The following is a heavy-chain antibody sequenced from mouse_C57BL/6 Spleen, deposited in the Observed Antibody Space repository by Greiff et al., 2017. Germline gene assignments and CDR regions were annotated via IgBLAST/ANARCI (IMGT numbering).Heavy chain of an antibody. CDR1: GYTFTSYG. D-gene: IGHD2-10*01. CDR3: ATSSYPHYFDY. Sequence: VKLQQSGAELARPGASVKLSCKASGYTFTSYGISWVKQRTGQGLEWIGEIYPRSGNTYYNEKFKGKATLTADKSSSTAYMELRSLTSEDSAVYFCATSSYPHYFDYWGQGTTLTVSS. V-gene: IGHV1-81*01. J-gene: IGHJ2*01. CDR2: IYPRSGNT.